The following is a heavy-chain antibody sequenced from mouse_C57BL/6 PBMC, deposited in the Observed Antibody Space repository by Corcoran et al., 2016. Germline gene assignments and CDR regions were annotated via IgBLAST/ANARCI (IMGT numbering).Heavy chain of an antibody. CDR2: INPNNGGT. J-gene: IGHJ3*01. D-gene: IGHD1-1*01. CDR1: GYTFTDYY. Sequence: EVQLQQSGPELVKPGASVKISCKASGYTFTDYYMNWVKQSHGKSLEWIGDINPNNGGTSYNQKFKGKATLTVDKSSSTAYMELRSLTSEDSAVYDCAREGSSYPAWFAYWCQGTRCTVAA. CDR3: AREGSSYPAWFAY. V-gene: IGHV1-26*01.